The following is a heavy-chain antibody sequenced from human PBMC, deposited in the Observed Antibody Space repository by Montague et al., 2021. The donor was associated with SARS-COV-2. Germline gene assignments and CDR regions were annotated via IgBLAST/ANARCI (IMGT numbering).Heavy chain of an antibody. D-gene: IGHD3-10*01. V-gene: IGHV5-51*01. J-gene: IGHJ4*02. CDR3: ARGFGVPPKSARLFDY. CDR2: IYPGDSDP. Sequence: QSGAEVKKPGGSLKISCKGSGYSFTTYCIGWVRQMPGKGLEWMGIIYPGDSDPRYSPSFQGQVTISADKSITTAYLQWSSLKASDTPMYYCARGFGVPPKSARLFDYWGQGTRGTVSS. CDR1: GYSFTTYC.